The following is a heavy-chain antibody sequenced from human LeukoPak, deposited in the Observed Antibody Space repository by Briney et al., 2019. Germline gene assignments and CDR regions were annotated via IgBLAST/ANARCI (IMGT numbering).Heavy chain of an antibody. CDR1: GDSISSGGYY. CDR2: IFHSGKT. CDR3: ARVPPWPATFFSTWKYHFDL. D-gene: IGHD1-7*01. Sequence: SQTLSLTCTVSGDSISSGGYYWSWLRQFPGKGLEWIGNIFHSGKTYYNLSLKSRLNMSADTSTNHFSLSLTSVTAADTAVYYCARVPPWPATFFSTWKYHFDLWGQGILVTVSS. J-gene: IGHJ4*02. V-gene: IGHV4-31*03.